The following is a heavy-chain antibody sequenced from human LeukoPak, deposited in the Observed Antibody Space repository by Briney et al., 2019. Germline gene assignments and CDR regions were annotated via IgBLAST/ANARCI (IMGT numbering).Heavy chain of an antibody. D-gene: IGHD1-1*01. CDR1: GGSFSGYY. CDR2: INHSGST. CDR3: ATRGGKTGTYYFDY. J-gene: IGHJ4*02. Sequence: SETLSLTCAVYGGSFSGYYWSWIRQPLGKGLEWIGEINHSGSTNYNPSLKSRVTISVDTSKNQFSLKLSSVTAADTAVYYCATRGGKTGTYYFDYWGQGTLVTVSS. V-gene: IGHV4-34*01.